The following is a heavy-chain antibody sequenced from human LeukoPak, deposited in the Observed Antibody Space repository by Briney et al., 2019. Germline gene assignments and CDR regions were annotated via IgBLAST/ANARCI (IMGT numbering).Heavy chain of an antibody. J-gene: IGHJ5*02. CDR1: GSSISSGGYS. Sequence: SETLSLTCAVSGSSISSGGYSWSWIRQPPGKGLEWIGYIYHSGSTYYNPSLKSRVTISVDRSKNQFSLKLSSVTAADTAVYYCARSMRDYYGSGSYYRFDPWGQGTLVTVSS. V-gene: IGHV4-30-2*01. CDR2: IYHSGST. D-gene: IGHD3-10*01. CDR3: ARSMRDYYGSGSYYRFDP.